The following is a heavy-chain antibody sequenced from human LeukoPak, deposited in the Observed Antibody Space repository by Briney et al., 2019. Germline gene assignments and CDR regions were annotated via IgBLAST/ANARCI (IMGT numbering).Heavy chain of an antibody. J-gene: IGHJ4*02. Sequence: ASVKVSCKASGYTFTGYYMHWVRQAPGQGLEWMGWINPNSGGTNYAQKFQGRVTMTRDTSISTAYMELSRLRSHDTAVYYCARDICSSTSCYDYWGQGTLVTVSS. D-gene: IGHD2-2*01. CDR3: ARDICSSTSCYDY. CDR2: INPNSGGT. V-gene: IGHV1-2*02. CDR1: GYTFTGYY.